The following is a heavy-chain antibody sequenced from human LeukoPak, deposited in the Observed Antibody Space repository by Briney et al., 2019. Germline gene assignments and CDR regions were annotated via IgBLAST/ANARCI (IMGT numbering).Heavy chain of an antibody. D-gene: IGHD3-22*01. J-gene: IGHJ5*02. Sequence: GESLKISCKGSGYSFTTYWIGWVRQMPGKGLEWMGIIYPGDSDTRYSPSLQGQVTISADKSISTAYLQWSSLKASDTAMYYCARLTPNYYDSSEYNWFDPWGQGTLVTVSS. V-gene: IGHV5-51*01. CDR2: IYPGDSDT. CDR1: GYSFTTYW. CDR3: ARLTPNYYDSSEYNWFDP.